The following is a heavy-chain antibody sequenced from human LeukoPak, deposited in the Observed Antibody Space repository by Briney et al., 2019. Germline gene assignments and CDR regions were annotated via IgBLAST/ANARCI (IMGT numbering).Heavy chain of an antibody. V-gene: IGHV3-23*01. D-gene: IGHD6-19*01. CDR1: GFTFSSYA. J-gene: IGHJ4*02. CDR3: AKKSYGSGWPGYDY. Sequence: PGGSLRLSRAASGFTFSSYAMTWVRQAPGKGLEWVSDISGSGGSTYHADSVKGRLTISRDNSKNTLYLQMNSLRAEDTAVYYCAKKSYGSGWPGYDYWGQGTLVTVSS. CDR2: ISGSGGST.